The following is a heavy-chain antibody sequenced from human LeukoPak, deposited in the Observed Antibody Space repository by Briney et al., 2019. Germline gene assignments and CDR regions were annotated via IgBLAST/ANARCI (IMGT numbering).Heavy chain of an antibody. J-gene: IGHJ3*02. CDR1: GFTFSSYS. Sequence: GGSLRLSCAASGFTFSSYSMNWVRQAPGKGLEWVSYISSSSSTIYYADSVKGRFTISRDNAKNSLYLQMNSLRAEDTAVYYCARDRIAAMVPKDAFDIWGQGTMVTVSS. CDR2: ISSSSSTI. D-gene: IGHD5-18*01. CDR3: ARDRIAAMVPKDAFDI. V-gene: IGHV3-48*04.